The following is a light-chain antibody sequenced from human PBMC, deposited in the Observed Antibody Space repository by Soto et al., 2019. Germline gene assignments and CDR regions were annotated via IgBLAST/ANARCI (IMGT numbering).Light chain of an antibody. V-gene: IGKV1-5*03. Sequence: DIPMTHSPSTLSSSVGDRVTITCRASQSISNWLAWYQQKPGKAPKLLIYKTSNLDSGIPSRFGGSGSGTEFTLTISSLQPDDFATYYCQHYNSYSEAFGQGTKVDIK. CDR3: QHYNSYSEA. CDR1: QSISNW. J-gene: IGKJ1*01. CDR2: KTS.